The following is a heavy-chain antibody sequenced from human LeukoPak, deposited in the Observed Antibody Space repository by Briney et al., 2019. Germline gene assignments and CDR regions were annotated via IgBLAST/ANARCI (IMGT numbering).Heavy chain of an antibody. CDR3: AREVAVADPFDY. CDR1: GGSISSSSYY. Sequence: EPSETLSLTCTVSGGSISSSSYYWGWIRQPPGKGLEWIGEINHSGSTNYNPSLKSRVTISVDTSKNQFSLKLSSVTAADTAVYYCAREVAVADPFDYWGQGTLVTVSS. D-gene: IGHD6-19*01. J-gene: IGHJ4*02. CDR2: INHSGST. V-gene: IGHV4-39*07.